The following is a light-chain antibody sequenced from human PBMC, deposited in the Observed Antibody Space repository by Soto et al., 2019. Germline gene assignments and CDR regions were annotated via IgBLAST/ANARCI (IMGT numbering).Light chain of an antibody. Sequence: ETVMTQSPATLSVSPGERATLSCRANQDINNLAWYQQKPGQAPWLLIYGTSTRATGVPARFSGSGSGTEFTLTISSLQSEDFAVYYCQQYNDWPPPTFGQGTKVEV. CDR3: QQYNDWPPPT. CDR1: QDINN. V-gene: IGKV3-15*01. CDR2: GTS. J-gene: IGKJ1*01.